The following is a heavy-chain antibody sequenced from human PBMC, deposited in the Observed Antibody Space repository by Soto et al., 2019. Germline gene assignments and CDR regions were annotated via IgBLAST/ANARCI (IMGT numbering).Heavy chain of an antibody. V-gene: IGHV1-69*13. CDR1: GGTFSSYA. CDR3: ASGYYDSSGYPGFDY. D-gene: IGHD3-22*01. CDR2: IIPIFGTA. Sequence: ASVKVSCKASGGTFSSYAISWVRQAPGQGLEWMGGIIPIFGTANYAQKFQGRVTITADESTSTAYMELSSLRSEDTAVYYCASGYYDSSGYPGFDYWGQGTLVTVSS. J-gene: IGHJ4*02.